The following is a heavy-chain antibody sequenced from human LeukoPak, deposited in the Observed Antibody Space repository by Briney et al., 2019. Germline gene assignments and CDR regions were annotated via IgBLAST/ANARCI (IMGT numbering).Heavy chain of an antibody. J-gene: IGHJ5*02. CDR2: IYYSGNT. CDR1: GVSISSSNSY. Sequence: SETLSLTCTVSGVSISSSNSYWGWIRQPPGKGLEWIGSIYYSGNTYYNASLKSQVSISIDTSKNQFSLKLSSVTAADTAVYYCARVRVTMVRGGVNWFDPWGQGTLVTVSS. CDR3: ARVRVTMVRGGVNWFDP. V-gene: IGHV4-39*01. D-gene: IGHD3-10*01.